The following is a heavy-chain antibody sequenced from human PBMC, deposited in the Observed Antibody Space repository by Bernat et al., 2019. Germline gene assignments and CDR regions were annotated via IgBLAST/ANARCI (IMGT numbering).Heavy chain of an antibody. CDR3: AIMYNYGFDY. J-gene: IGHJ4*02. D-gene: IGHD5-18*01. CDR2: IKEDGSEK. CDR1: GFTFTSYW. V-gene: IGHV3-7*03. Sequence: EVQLVESGGGLVQPGGSLRLSCAASGFTFTSYWMTWVRQAPDKGLEWVANIKEDGSEKYYVDSVKGRFTISRDNAKNSLYLQMNSLRAEDTAVYYCAIMYNYGFDYWGQGTLVTVSS.